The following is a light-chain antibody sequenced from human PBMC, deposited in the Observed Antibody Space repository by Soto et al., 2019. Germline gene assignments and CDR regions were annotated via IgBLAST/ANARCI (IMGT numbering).Light chain of an antibody. CDR3: QQSYSTTYT. J-gene: IGKJ2*01. CDR1: QSMKNY. CDR2: VAS. Sequence: DIQMTQSPSSLSASAGDRVTITCRASQSMKNYVNWYQQKPGKAPQLLIYVASSLQSGVPPRFSGRGSVTDFTLALSSLQSEDVANYYCQQSYSTTYTFGQGTKLEI. V-gene: IGKV1-39*01.